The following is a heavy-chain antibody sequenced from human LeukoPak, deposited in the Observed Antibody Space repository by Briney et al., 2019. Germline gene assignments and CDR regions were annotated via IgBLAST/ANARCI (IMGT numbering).Heavy chain of an antibody. CDR2: IYYSGST. V-gene: IGHV4-59*01. D-gene: IGHD3-10*01. J-gene: IGHJ4*02. CDR3: ARGGITMVRGAIDY. Sequence: SETLSLSCTVSGGSISSYYWSWIRQPPGKGLEWIGYIYYSGSTNYNPSLKSRVTISVDTSKNQFSLKLSSVTAADTAVYYCARGGITMVRGAIDYWGQGTLVTVSS. CDR1: GGSISSYY.